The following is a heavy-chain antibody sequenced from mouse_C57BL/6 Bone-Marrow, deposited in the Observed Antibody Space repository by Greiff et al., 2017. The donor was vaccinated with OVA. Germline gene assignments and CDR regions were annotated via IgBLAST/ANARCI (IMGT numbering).Heavy chain of an antibody. CDR3: ARWGSNYEYFDV. V-gene: IGHV1-82*01. CDR1: GYAFSSSW. CDR2: IYPGDGDT. Sequence: VQRVESGPELVKPGASVKISCKASGYAFSSSWMNWVKQRPGKGLEWIGRIYPGDGDTNYNGKFKGKATLTADKSSSTAYMQLSSLTSEDSAVYFCARWGSNYEYFDVWGTGTTVTVSS. J-gene: IGHJ1*03. D-gene: IGHD2-5*01.